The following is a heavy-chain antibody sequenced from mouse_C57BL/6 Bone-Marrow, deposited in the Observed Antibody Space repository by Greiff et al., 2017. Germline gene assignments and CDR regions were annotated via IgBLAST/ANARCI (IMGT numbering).Heavy chain of an antibody. CDR3: ASEGGYPSFDY. CDR1: GFTIKNTY. D-gene: IGHD2-2*01. V-gene: IGHV14-3*01. CDR2: IDPADGNT. Sequence: EVQLQQSVAELVRPGASVKLSCTASGFTIKNTYMHWVKQRPEQGLEWIGRIDPADGNTNYAPQFQGKATITAATSSNTAYLQLSSLTSEDTAIYYCASEGGYPSFDYWGQGTTLTVSA. J-gene: IGHJ2*01.